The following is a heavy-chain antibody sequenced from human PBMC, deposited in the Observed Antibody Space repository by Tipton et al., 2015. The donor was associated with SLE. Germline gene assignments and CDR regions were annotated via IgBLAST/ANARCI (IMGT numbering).Heavy chain of an antibody. V-gene: IGHV3-23*01. CDR2: VSGSGGST. CDR3: AKDLAVNQRDY. D-gene: IGHD4-11*01. J-gene: IGHJ4*02. Sequence: SLRLSCAASGFTLRSYGMHWVRQIPGKGLEWVSAVSGSGGSTYYADSVKGRFTISRDNSRNTLYLQMNSLRVEDTAVYYCAKDLAVNQRDYWGQGTLVTVSS. CDR1: GFTLRSYG.